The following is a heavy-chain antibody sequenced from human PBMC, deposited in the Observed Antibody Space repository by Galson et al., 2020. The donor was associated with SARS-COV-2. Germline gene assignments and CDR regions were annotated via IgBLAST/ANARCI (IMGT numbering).Heavy chain of an antibody. CDR1: GFTFNSHW. J-gene: IGHJ6*02. Sequence: TGGSLRLSCAASGFTFNSHWMHWVRQAPGKGLVWVSRIHTDGSSTYYADSVKGRFTISRDNARKTLYLEMNSLRAEDTAVYYCARGHDVYYGMDVGGQGTRVTVSS. CDR2: IHTDGSST. V-gene: IGHV3-74*01. CDR3: ARGHDVYYGMDV.